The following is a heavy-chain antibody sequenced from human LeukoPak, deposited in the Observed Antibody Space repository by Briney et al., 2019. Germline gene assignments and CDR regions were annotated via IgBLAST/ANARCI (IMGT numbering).Heavy chain of an antibody. J-gene: IGHJ4*02. Sequence: GGSLRLSCAASGFTFDRSWMSWVRQAPGKGLEWVANIKQDGSEVYYVDSVEGRFTVSRDNAKNSLSLQMNSLRGEDTAVYYCVRALGGSSSDFWGQGTLVTVSS. CDR1: GFTFDRSW. CDR3: VRALGGSSSDF. V-gene: IGHV3-7*01. D-gene: IGHD6-6*01. CDR2: IKQDGSEV.